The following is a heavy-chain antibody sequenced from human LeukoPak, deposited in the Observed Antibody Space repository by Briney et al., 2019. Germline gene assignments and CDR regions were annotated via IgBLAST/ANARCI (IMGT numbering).Heavy chain of an antibody. J-gene: IGHJ6*02. CDR3: ARLKVVVAARFYYYYGMDV. CDR2: INHSGST. CDR1: GGSFSGYY. V-gene: IGHV4-34*01. D-gene: IGHD2-15*01. Sequence: PSETLSLTCAVYGGSFSGYYWSWIRQPPGKGLEWIGEINHSGSTNYNPSLKSRVTISVDTSKNQFSLKLSSVTAADTAVYYCARLKVVVAARFYYYYGMDVWGQGTTVTVSS.